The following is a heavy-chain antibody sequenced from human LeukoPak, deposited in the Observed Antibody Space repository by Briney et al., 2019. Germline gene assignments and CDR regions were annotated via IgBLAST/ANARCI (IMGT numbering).Heavy chain of an antibody. D-gene: IGHD5-18*01. J-gene: IGHJ4*02. CDR2: INPNSGGT. V-gene: IGHV1-2*02. CDR1: GYTFTGYY. CDR3: ARNTAMVIGLFDY. Sequence: RASVKVSCKASGYTFTGYYMHWVRQAPGQGLEWMGWINPNSGGTNYAQKFQDRVTMTRDTSISTAYMELSRLRSDDTAVYYCARNTAMVIGLFDYWGQGTLVTVSS.